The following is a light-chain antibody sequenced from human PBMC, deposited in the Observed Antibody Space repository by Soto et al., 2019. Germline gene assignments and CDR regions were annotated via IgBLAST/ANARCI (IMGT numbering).Light chain of an antibody. CDR3: QQSFSVPYT. Sequence: AIRMTQSPSSLSASTGDRVTITCRASQGISSYLAWYQQKPGKAPKLLINSASRLQSGVPSRFSGSGSGTDFTLTISSLQPEDFATYYCQQSFSVPYTFGQGTKV. CDR2: SAS. J-gene: IGKJ2*01. CDR1: QGISSY. V-gene: IGKV1-8*01.